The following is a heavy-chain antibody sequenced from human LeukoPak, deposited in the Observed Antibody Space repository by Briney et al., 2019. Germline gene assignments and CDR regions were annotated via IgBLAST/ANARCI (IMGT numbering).Heavy chain of an antibody. V-gene: IGHV3-48*04. Sequence: GGSLRLSCAASGFTFSLYTMNWVRQAPGKGLEWVSYISSSSSRIYYGDSVKGRFTISRDNAKNSLYLQMNSLRAEDTAVYYCAELGITMIGGVWGKGTTVTISS. J-gene: IGHJ6*04. CDR1: GFTFSLYT. D-gene: IGHD3-10*02. CDR2: ISSSSSRI. CDR3: AELGITMIGGV.